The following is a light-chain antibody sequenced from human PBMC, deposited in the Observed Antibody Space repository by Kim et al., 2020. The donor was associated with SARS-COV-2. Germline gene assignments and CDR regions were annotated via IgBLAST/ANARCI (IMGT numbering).Light chain of an antibody. CDR3: AAWDDSLNGQVV. CDR1: TTHFGITT. V-gene: IGLV1-44*01. Sequence: QRVTNLVSVSTTHFGITTVNWYQHLPGPAPKLLINSNNHRPSGVPDRFSGSKSGTSASLAISGLQSEDEADYYCAAWDDSLNGQVVFGGGTQLTVL. J-gene: IGLJ2*01. CDR2: SNN.